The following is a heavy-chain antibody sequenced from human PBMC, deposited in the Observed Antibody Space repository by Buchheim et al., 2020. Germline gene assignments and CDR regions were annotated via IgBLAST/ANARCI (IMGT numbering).Heavy chain of an antibody. V-gene: IGHV1-46*01. CDR2: INPIGGST. CDR3: AEGPHTLRAGIAAAGYFDY. J-gene: IGHJ4*02. Sequence: QVQLVQSGAEVKKPGASVKVSCKASGYTFTSYYMHWVRQAPGQGLEWMGIINPIGGSTSYAQKFQGRVTMTGDTSTSTDYMELSSLRSEDTAVYYCAEGPHTLRAGIAAAGYFDYWGQGTL. D-gene: IGHD6-13*01. CDR1: GYTFTSYY.